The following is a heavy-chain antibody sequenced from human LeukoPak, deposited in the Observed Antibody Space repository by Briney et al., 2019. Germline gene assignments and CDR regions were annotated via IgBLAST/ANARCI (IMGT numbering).Heavy chain of an antibody. J-gene: IGHJ6*02. Sequence: SETLSLTCTVSGGSISRYYWSWVRQPAGKGLEGIGRIYTSGSTNYNPSLKSRGTMSVDTSKNQFSLKLSSVTAADTAVYYCARYSSSSHYYYYGMDVWGQGTTVTVS. CDR3: ARYSSSSHYYYYGMDV. CDR1: GGSISRYY. CDR2: IYTSGST. V-gene: IGHV4-4*07. D-gene: IGHD6-6*01.